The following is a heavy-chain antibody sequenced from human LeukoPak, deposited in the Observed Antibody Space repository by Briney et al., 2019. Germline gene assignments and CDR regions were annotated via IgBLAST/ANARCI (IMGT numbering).Heavy chain of an antibody. CDR2: IWYSGTT. Sequence: PSETLSLTCTVSGGSMSSYYWSWIRQPPGKGLEWVADIWYSGTTKYNPSLKSRLTISVDTSENQFSLRLSSVTAADTAVYYCARGSIFGVSINWFDHWGQGTLVTVSS. J-gene: IGHJ5*02. D-gene: IGHD3-3*01. V-gene: IGHV4-59*01. CDR1: GGSMSSYY. CDR3: ARGSIFGVSINWFDH.